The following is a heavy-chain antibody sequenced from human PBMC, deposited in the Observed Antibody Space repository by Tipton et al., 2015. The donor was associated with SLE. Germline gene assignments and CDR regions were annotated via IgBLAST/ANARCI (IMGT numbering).Heavy chain of an antibody. J-gene: IGHJ5*01. Sequence: TLSLTCTASGYSISSGFYWGWIRQPPTKGLEWLGTTYHTGSTYYSPSLESRVTISVDTSKNQFSLKLSSVTAADTAVYYCARDPASVDSWGQGTLVTVSS. CDR2: TYHTGST. V-gene: IGHV4-38-2*02. CDR3: ARDPASVDS. CDR1: GYSISSGFY. D-gene: IGHD2-2*01.